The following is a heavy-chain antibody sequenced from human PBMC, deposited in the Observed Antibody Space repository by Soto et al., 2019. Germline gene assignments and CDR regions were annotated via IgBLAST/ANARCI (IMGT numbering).Heavy chain of an antibody. Sequence: QVQLQQWGAGLLKPSETLSLTCAVYGGSFSGYYWSWIRQPPGKGLEWIGEINHSGSTNYNPSLKGRVAISVDTSKDQFSLKLSSVTAADTAVYYCARGVVRGVFDYWGQGTLVTVSS. CDR2: INHSGST. J-gene: IGHJ4*02. CDR3: ARGVVRGVFDY. D-gene: IGHD3-10*01. V-gene: IGHV4-34*01. CDR1: GGSFSGYY.